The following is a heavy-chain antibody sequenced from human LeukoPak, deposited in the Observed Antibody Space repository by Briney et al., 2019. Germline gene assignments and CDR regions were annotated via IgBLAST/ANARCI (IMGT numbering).Heavy chain of an antibody. Sequence: ASVKVSCKASGYTFTVYYMHWVRQAPGQGLEWMGWINPNSGGTNYAQNFQGRVTMTRDTSISTAYMELSSLRSEDTAVYYCATAPATRSYYFDYWGQGTLVTVSS. V-gene: IGHV1-2*02. J-gene: IGHJ4*02. CDR1: GYTFTVYY. CDR2: INPNSGGT. CDR3: ATAPATRSYYFDY.